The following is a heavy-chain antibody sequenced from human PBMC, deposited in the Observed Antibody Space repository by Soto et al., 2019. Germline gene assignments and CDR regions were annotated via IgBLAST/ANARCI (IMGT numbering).Heavy chain of an antibody. D-gene: IGHD1-1*01. V-gene: IGHV4-31*03. Sequence: QVQLQESGPGLVKPSQTLSLTCTVSGGSISSGGYYWSWIRQHPGKGLEWIGYIYYSGSTYYNPSVKSRVTISVDTSKNQFSLKLSSVTAADTAVYYCARDRRSGNWNYGMDVWGQGTTVTVSS. CDR2: IYYSGST. J-gene: IGHJ6*02. CDR1: GGSISSGGYY. CDR3: ARDRRSGNWNYGMDV.